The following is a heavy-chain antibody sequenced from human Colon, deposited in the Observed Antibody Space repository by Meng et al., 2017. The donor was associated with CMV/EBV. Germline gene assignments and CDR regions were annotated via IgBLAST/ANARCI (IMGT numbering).Heavy chain of an antibody. J-gene: IGHJ1*01. Sequence: GESLKISCVASGFTFSTYEMNWVRQAPGKGLEWVAYITGSGRSMFYGDSVKGRFTISRDNSKSTLYLQMNGLRAEDTAIYYCVKDGGSILWGFKDWGQGTLVTVSS. CDR1: GFTFSTYE. D-gene: IGHD2-15*01. CDR3: VKDGGSILWGFKD. V-gene: IGHV3-48*03. CDR2: ITGSGRSM.